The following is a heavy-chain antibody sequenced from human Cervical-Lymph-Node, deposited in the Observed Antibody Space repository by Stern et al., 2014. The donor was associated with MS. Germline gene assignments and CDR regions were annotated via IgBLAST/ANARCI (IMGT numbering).Heavy chain of an antibody. CDR3: ARWGGNSLNAFDV. V-gene: IGHV4-59*01. Sequence: QLQLQESGPGLVKASETLSLTCTVSGVSISSYYWNWIRQPPGGGLEWIGYGYYSGSTKYNPSLKSRVTISVDTSKSQISLKLYSVTAADTAVYYCARWGGNSLNAFDVWGQGTMVTVSS. CDR2: GYYSGST. J-gene: IGHJ3*01. D-gene: IGHD4-23*01. CDR1: GVSISSYY.